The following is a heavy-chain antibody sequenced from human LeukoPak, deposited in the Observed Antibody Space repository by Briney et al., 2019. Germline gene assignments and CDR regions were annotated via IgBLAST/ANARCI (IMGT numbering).Heavy chain of an antibody. CDR1: GYTFTTYY. CDR3: ARLMVRGVSPCGMDV. J-gene: IGHJ6*02. CDR2: INPSGGST. D-gene: IGHD3-10*01. V-gene: IGHV1-46*01. Sequence: GASVKVSYTASGYTFTTYYMHWVRQAPGQGLEWMGIINPSGGSTSYAQKFQGRVTMTRDTSTSTVYMELSSLRSEDTAVYYCARLMVRGVSPCGMDVWGQGTTVTVSS.